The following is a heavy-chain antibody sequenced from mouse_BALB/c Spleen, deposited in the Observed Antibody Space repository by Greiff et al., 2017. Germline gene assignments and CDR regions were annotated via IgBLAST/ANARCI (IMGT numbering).Heavy chain of an antibody. V-gene: IGHV5-9-3*01. J-gene: IGHJ4*01. Sequence: DVMLVESGGGLVKPGGSLKLSCAASGFTFSSYAMSWVRQTPEKRLEWVATISSGGSYTYYPDSVKGRFTISRDNAKNTLYLQMSSLRSEDTAMYYCARHVSYDGQYEAMDYWGQGTSVTVSS. D-gene: IGHD2-3*01. CDR1: GFTFSSYA. CDR2: ISSGGSYT. CDR3: ARHVSYDGQYEAMDY.